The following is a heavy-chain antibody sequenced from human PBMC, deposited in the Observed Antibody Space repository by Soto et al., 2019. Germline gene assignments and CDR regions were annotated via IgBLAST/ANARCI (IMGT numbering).Heavy chain of an antibody. D-gene: IGHD2-2*01. J-gene: IGHJ6*02. Sequence: QVQLQESGPGLVKPSETLSLTCAVYGGSISSNKWWSWVRQPPGKGLEWIGEIYHSGSTNYNPSIKSRVTISIDKSKNQFSLKLPSVTAADSAVYYCARGDHIVVVPTSLGAMDVWGQGTTVTVSS. V-gene: IGHV4-4*02. CDR3: ARGDHIVVVPTSLGAMDV. CDR2: IYHSGST. CDR1: GGSISSNKW.